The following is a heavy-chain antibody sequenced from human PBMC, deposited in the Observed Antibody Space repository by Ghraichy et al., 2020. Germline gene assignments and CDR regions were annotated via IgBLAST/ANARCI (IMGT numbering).Heavy chain of an antibody. CDR2: ISYDGSNK. CDR3: AKTRYNYDFWSGYYPLGYYYYYGMDV. Sequence: GGSLRLSCAASGFTFSSYGMHWVRQAPGKGLEWVAVISYDGSNKYYADSVKGRFTISRDNSKNTLYLQMNSLRAEDTAVYYCAKTRYNYDFWSGYYPLGYYYYYGMDVWGQGTTVTVSS. CDR1: GFTFSSYG. V-gene: IGHV3-30*18. D-gene: IGHD3-3*01. J-gene: IGHJ6*02.